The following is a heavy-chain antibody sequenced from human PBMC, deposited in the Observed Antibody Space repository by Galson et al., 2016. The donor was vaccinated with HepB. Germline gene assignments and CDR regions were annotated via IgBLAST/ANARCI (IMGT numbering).Heavy chain of an antibody. CDR2: IIPIFGTP. V-gene: IGHV1-69*13. J-gene: IGHJ4*02. CDR1: GGTFRFDA. Sequence: SVKASCKASGGTFRFDAINWVRQAPGQGLEWMGNIIPIFGTPKYAQTFQGRVMITADESTSTAYMELSSLKSEDTALYYCARGGRGTYYDDHFDFWGQGTLVSVSS. CDR3: ARGGRGTYYDDHFDF. D-gene: IGHD3-16*01.